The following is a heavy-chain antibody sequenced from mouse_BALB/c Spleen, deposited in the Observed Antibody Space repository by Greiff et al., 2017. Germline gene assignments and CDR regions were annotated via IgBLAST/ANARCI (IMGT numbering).Heavy chain of an antibody. Sequence: EVQGVESGPGLVKPSQSLSLTCTVTGYSITSDYAWNWIRQFPGNKLEWMGYISYSGSTSYNPSLKSRISITRDTSKNQFFLQLNSVTTEDTATYYCARGDLLWLRNCDFDYWGQGTTLTVSS. D-gene: IGHD2-2*01. V-gene: IGHV3-2*02. CDR1: GYSITSDYA. CDR2: ISYSGST. CDR3: ARGDLLWLRNCDFDY. J-gene: IGHJ2*01.